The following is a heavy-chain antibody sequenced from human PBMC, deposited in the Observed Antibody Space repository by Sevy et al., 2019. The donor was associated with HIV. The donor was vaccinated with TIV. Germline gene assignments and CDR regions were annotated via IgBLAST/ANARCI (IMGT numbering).Heavy chain of an antibody. D-gene: IGHD6-19*01. CDR2: INPNSGGT. CDR1: GYTFTGYY. Sequence: ASVKVSCKASGYTFTGYYMHWVRQAPGQGLEWMGWINPNSGGTNYAKKFQGRVTMTRDTSISTAYMELSRLRSDDTAVYYCASFYPLGGVAGTWDYFDYWGQGTLVTVS. V-gene: IGHV1-2*02. CDR3: ASFYPLGGVAGTWDYFDY. J-gene: IGHJ4*02.